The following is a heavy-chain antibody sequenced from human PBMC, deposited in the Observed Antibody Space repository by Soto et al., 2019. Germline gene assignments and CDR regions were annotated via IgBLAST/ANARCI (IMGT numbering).Heavy chain of an antibody. CDR3: AREGVSSSWYNYYGMDV. J-gene: IGHJ6*02. V-gene: IGHV4-61*01. D-gene: IGHD6-13*01. Sequence: SETLSLTCTVSGGSVSSGSYYWSWIRQPPGKGLEWIGYIYYSGSTNYNPSLKSRVTISVDTSKNQFSLKLSSVTAADTAVYYCAREGVSSSWYNYYGMDVWGQGTTVTSP. CDR2: IYYSGST. CDR1: GGSVSSGSYY.